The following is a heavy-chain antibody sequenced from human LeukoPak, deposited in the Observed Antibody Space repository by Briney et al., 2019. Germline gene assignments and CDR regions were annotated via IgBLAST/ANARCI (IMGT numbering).Heavy chain of an antibody. V-gene: IGHV3-7*01. CDR1: GFSISAYW. CDR3: AGDPESSSFDL. CDR2: INQDGSDK. D-gene: IGHD6-13*01. Sequence: GGSLRLSCAASGFSISAYWMSWVRQAPGKGLEWVTNINQDGSDKYSVDSVKGRFTISRDNAKKSLYLEINSLRADDTAVYYCAGDPESSSFDLWGRGALVTVSS. J-gene: IGHJ4*02.